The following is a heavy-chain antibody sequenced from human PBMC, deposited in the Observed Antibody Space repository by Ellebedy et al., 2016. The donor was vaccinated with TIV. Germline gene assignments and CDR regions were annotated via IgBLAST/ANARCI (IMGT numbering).Heavy chain of an antibody. CDR3: AHRSIPPVTLSF. V-gene: IGHV2-5*02. CDR2: IYWDDDK. Sequence: SGPTLVKPTQTLTLTCTLSGFSLTPTGVGVGWVRQPPGSALEWLALIYWDDDKLYSPSLKNRLTITKETSKNQVVLILTDMDPVDTATYYCAHRSIPPVTLSFWGQGILVTVSS. J-gene: IGHJ4*02. CDR1: GFSLTPTGVG. D-gene: IGHD4-17*01.